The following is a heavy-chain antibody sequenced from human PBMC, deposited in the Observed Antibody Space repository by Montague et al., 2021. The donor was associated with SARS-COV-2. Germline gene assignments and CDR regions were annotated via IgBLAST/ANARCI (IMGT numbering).Heavy chain of an antibody. CDR1: GGSFSGYY. Sequence: SETLSLTCAVYGGSFSGYYWSWIRQPPGQGLEWIGEINHRGTTKYNTSLKSRVSISLDTSKDQFSLYLSSVTAADTAVYYCARGRQHFNMIVVVMTGGEYYLDDWGQGTLVTVSS. J-gene: IGHJ4*02. CDR3: ARGRQHFNMIVVVMTGGEYYLDD. V-gene: IGHV4-34*01. D-gene: IGHD3-22*01. CDR2: INHRGTT.